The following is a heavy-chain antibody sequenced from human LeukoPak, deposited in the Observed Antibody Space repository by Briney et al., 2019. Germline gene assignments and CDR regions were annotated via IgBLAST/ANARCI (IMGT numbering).Heavy chain of an antibody. CDR2: IYHSGST. D-gene: IGHD6-13*01. V-gene: IGHV4-30-2*01. CDR3: ARHGILDSSRKYYFDY. Sequence: SETLSLTCTVSGGSISSGGYYWSWIRQPPGNGLEWIGYIYHSGSTYYNPSLKSRVTISLDTSKNRFSLELSSVTAADTAVYYCARHGILDSSRKYYFDYWGQGTLVTVSS. J-gene: IGHJ4*02. CDR1: GGSISSGGYY.